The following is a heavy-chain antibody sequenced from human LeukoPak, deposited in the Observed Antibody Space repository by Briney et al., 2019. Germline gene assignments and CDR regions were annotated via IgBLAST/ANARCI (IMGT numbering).Heavy chain of an antibody. CDR1: GGSISSYY. CDR2: IYYSGST. D-gene: IGHD1-26*01. Sequence: PSETLSLTCTVSGGSISSYYWSWIRQPPGKGLEWIGYIYYSGSTNYNPSLKSRVTISVDTSKNQFSLKLSSVTAADTAVYYCARGGGSYWNYFDYWGQGTLSPSPQ. V-gene: IGHV4-59*01. J-gene: IGHJ4*02. CDR3: ARGGGSYWNYFDY.